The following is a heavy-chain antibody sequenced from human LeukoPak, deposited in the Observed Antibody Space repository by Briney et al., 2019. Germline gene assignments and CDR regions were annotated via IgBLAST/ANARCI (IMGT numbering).Heavy chain of an antibody. Sequence: LPGGSLRLSCVGSGFTFSDYWMSWVRQAPGKGLEWVANIKQDGSEKDYVDALKGRFTISRANAKNSLYLQMTRLCAKDTAVYYCARWLELMRNFDWWGQGTLVTVSS. J-gene: IGHJ4*02. D-gene: IGHD5-24*01. CDR3: ARWLELMRNFDW. CDR1: GFTFSDYW. CDR2: IKQDGSEK. V-gene: IGHV3-7*01.